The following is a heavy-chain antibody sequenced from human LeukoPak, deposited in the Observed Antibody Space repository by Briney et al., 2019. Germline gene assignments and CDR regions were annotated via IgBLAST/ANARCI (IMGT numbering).Heavy chain of an antibody. Sequence: PSETLSLTCTVSGGSVSRGSYYWSWIRQPPGKGLEWIGYIYYSANTNYNPSLKSRVTISVDTSKNQFSLKLSSVTAADTAVYYCARGPPYSGSYYIDYWGQGTLVTVSS. J-gene: IGHJ4*02. CDR2: IYYSANT. D-gene: IGHD1-26*01. CDR1: GGSVSRGSYY. V-gene: IGHV4-61*01. CDR3: ARGPPYSGSYYIDY.